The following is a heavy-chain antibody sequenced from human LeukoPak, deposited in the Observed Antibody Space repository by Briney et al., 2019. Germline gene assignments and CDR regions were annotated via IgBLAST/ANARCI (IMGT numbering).Heavy chain of an antibody. Sequence: GGSLRLSCAASGFTFSSYEMNWVRQAPGKGLEWVSYISSSGSTIYYADSVKGRFTISRDNAKNSLYLQMNSLTAEDTAVYYCARETLGCGGDCYDYWGQGTLVTVSS. CDR2: ISSSGSTI. D-gene: IGHD2-21*02. CDR1: GFTFSSYE. V-gene: IGHV3-48*03. CDR3: ARETLGCGGDCYDY. J-gene: IGHJ4*02.